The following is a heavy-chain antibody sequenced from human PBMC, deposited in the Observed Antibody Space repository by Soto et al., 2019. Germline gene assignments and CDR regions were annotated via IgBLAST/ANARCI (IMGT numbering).Heavy chain of an antibody. J-gene: IGHJ3*02. CDR2: INAGNGNT. CDR3: ASGSTPIAVAGDAFDI. CDR1: GYTFTSYA. D-gene: IGHD6-19*01. Sequence: ASVKVSCKASGYTFTSYAMHWVRQAPGQRLELMGWINAGNGNTKYSQKFQGRVTITRDTSVSTAYMELSSLRSEDTAVYYCASGSTPIAVAGDAFDIWGQGTMVAVSS. V-gene: IGHV1-3*01.